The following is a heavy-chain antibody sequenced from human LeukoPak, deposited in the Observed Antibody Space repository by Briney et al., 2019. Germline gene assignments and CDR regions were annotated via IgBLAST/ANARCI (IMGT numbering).Heavy chain of an antibody. CDR1: GFIFRSYS. Sequence: PGGSLRLSCAASGFIFRSYSINWVRQAPGKGLEWVSFISSAGGVIYYVDSVKGRFTISRDNAKNSLYLQMNSLRVEDTAVYYCAREYCSGGSCYGNLDHWGQGTPVTVSS. J-gene: IGHJ4*02. V-gene: IGHV3-48*01. CDR2: ISSAGGVI. D-gene: IGHD2-15*01. CDR3: AREYCSGGSCYGNLDH.